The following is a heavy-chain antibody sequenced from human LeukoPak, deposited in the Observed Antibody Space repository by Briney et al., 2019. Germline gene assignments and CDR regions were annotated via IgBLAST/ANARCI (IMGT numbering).Heavy chain of an antibody. CDR2: TSTSSSYI. Sequence: PGGSLRPSCPAATFTFTTNSINCDRQPPGKGLEWVSSTSTSSSYIYDADSVKGRFTIPRDNAKNSLYLQMNSLRDEDTAVYYCARDRPYGDYYYYYGMDVWGQGTTVTVSS. CDR1: TFTFTTNS. V-gene: IGHV3-21*01. CDR3: ARDRPYGDYYYYYGMDV. J-gene: IGHJ6*02. D-gene: IGHD4-17*01.